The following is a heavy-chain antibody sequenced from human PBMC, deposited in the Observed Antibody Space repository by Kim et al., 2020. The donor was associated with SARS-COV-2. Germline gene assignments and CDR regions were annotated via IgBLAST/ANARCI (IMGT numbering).Heavy chain of an antibody. J-gene: IGHJ3*02. Sequence: KWYNYYSPSVKGRITISPDTSKNHFSLQLNSVSPEDTAVYYCARGYAFDIWGPATLVTVSS. CDR2: KWYN. CDR3: ARGYAFDI. V-gene: IGHV6-1*01.